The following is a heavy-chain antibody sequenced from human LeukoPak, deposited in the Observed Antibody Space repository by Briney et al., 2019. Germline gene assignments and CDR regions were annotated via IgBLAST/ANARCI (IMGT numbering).Heavy chain of an antibody. V-gene: IGHV4-59*01. Sequence: SETMSLTCTVSGGSTSSYYWSWIRQPPGKGLEWIGYIYYSGSTNYNPSLKSRVTISVDTSRNQFSLKLSSVTAADTAVYYCAKGGLHAGGQGTLVTVSS. CDR2: IYYSGST. CDR3: AKGGLHA. J-gene: IGHJ4*02. CDR1: GGSTSSYY. D-gene: IGHD2-15*01.